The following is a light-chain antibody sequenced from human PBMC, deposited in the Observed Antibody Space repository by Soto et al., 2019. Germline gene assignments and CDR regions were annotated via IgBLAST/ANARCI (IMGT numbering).Light chain of an antibody. J-gene: IGLJ1*01. CDR3: SSYTGGSTYV. CDR1: SSDIGGYKY. CDR2: DVS. Sequence: QSALTQPASVSGSPGQSITISCTGTSSDIGGYKYVSWYQQHPGKAPKLMIYDVSNRPSGVSNRCSGSKSGNTATLTISGIQGEDDAEYYCSSYTGGSTYVFGTGTKLTVL. V-gene: IGLV2-14*01.